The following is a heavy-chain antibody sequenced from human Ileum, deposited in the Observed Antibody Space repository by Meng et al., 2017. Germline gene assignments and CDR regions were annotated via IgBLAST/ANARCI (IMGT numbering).Heavy chain of an antibody. CDR2: IHYTGST. D-gene: IGHD2-2*01. Sequence: QVQLQESGPGLVKGSQTLFLTCTVSGGSIGSAAYYWTWIRQHPAKGLEWIGYIHYTGSTSYNPSLESRTSTSIDTSNNQFSLKVTSVTAADTAVYYCARGVSAAGLFDNWGPGTLVTVSS. CDR3: ARGVSAAGLFDN. CDR1: GGSIGSAAYY. V-gene: IGHV4-31*03. J-gene: IGHJ4*02.